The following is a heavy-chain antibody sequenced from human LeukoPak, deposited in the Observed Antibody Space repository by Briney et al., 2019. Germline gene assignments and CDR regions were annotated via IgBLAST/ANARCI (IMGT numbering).Heavy chain of an antibody. V-gene: IGHV4-4*07. CDR2: IYSSGST. J-gene: IGHJ4*02. Sequence: SETLSLTCTVSGGSISGHYWTWIRQPAGRGLEWIGRIYSSGSTYYNPSLMSRVTISLDTSNTQFSLRLASVTAADPAVYYCARGKKMTAVAGYYSFDYWGQGTLVSVSS. CDR3: ARGKKMTAVAGYYSFDY. CDR1: GGSISGHY. D-gene: IGHD6-19*01.